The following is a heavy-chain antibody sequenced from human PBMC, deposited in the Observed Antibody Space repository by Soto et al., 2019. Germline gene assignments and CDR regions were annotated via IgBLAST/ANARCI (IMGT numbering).Heavy chain of an antibody. CDR1: GGSISSSSHH. J-gene: IGHJ6*02. CDR2: IYHSGTT. D-gene: IGHD2-15*01. V-gene: IGHV4-39*01. Sequence: PSETLSLTCTVSGGSISSSSHHWGWIRQPPGKGLEWIGSIYHSGTTYYNPPLKSRVTISVDTSKNQFSLRLSSVTAADTAVYSCASHKDCSGGSCNAVGYYYGLDVWGQGTTVTVSS. CDR3: ASHKDCSGGSCNAVGYYYGLDV.